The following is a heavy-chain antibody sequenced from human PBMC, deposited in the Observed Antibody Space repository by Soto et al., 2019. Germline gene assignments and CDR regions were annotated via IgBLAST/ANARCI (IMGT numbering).Heavy chain of an antibody. J-gene: IGHJ6*02. D-gene: IGHD3-22*01. CDR1: GGSISSGGYY. CDR3: ARASPFYDSSGYYSPNYDGMDV. CDR2: IYYSGST. Sequence: PSETLSLTCTVSGGSISSGGYYWSWIRQHPGTGLEWIGYIYYSGSTYYNPSLKSRVTISVDTSKNQFSLKLSSVTAADTAVYYCARASPFYDSSGYYSPNYDGMDVWGQGTTVTVSS. V-gene: IGHV4-31*03.